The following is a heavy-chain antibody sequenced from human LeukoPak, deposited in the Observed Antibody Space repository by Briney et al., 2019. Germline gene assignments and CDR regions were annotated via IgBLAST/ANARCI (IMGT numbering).Heavy chain of an antibody. CDR3: AREISGTYYNPLGCMDV. D-gene: IGHD3-10*01. Sequence: PSETLSLTCTVSGGSIGIYYWNWIRQPAGKGLEWIGRIFTSGIANYNPSLKSRVTMSVDTSKNQFSLNLSSMTAADTAVYYCAREISGTYYNPLGCMDVWGKGTTVTVSS. CDR2: IFTSGIA. V-gene: IGHV4-4*07. CDR1: GGSIGIYY. J-gene: IGHJ6*03.